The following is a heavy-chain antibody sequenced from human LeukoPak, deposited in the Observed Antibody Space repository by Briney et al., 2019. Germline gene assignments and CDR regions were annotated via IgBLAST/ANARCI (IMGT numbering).Heavy chain of an antibody. CDR1: GFSFYNYW. Sequence: PGGSLRLSCAGSGFSFYNYWMHWVRQAPGKGLVWVSRIHSDGRVTTYADSVKGRFTISKDSARNTLYLQMNTLRVEDTAVYYCARAQDTYNSLYFDYWGQGALVTVPS. J-gene: IGHJ4*02. CDR2: IHSDGRVT. V-gene: IGHV3-74*01. CDR3: ARAQDTYNSLYFDY. D-gene: IGHD5-24*01.